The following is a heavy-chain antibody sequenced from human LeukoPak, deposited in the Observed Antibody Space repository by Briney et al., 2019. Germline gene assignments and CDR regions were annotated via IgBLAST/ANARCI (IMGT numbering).Heavy chain of an antibody. Sequence: VQPGGSLRLSCAASGFTFSSYGMHWVRQAPGKGLEWVAFIRYDGSNKYYADSVKGRFTISRDNSKNALYLQMNSLRAEDTAVYYCAKDAEQLVPFDYWGQGTLVTVSS. D-gene: IGHD6-6*01. CDR1: GFTFSSYG. V-gene: IGHV3-30*02. J-gene: IGHJ4*02. CDR3: AKDAEQLVPFDY. CDR2: IRYDGSNK.